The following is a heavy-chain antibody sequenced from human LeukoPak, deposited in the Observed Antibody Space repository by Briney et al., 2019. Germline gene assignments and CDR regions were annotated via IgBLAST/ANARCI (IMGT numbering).Heavy chain of an antibody. D-gene: IGHD1-26*01. V-gene: IGHV3-30-3*01. CDR1: GFSFSSYA. CDR3: ARDQRGSYYPPHFDY. Sequence: PGGSLRLSCAASGFSFSSYAMRWVRQAPGKGLGWVAVISYDGSNKYYADSVKGRFTISRDNSKNTLYLQMNSLRAEDTAVYYCARDQRGSYYPPHFDYWGQGTLVTVSS. J-gene: IGHJ4*02. CDR2: ISYDGSNK.